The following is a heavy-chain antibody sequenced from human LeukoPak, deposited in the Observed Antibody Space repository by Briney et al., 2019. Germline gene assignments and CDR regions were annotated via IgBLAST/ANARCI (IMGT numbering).Heavy chain of an antibody. CDR2: IKQDGSEK. CDR1: GFTFSSYW. CDR3: ATERGYCSGGSCPTFDY. V-gene: IGHV3-7*01. D-gene: IGHD2-15*01. J-gene: IGHJ4*02. Sequence: PGGSLRLSCAASGFTFSSYWMSWVRQAPGKGLEWVANIKQDGSEKFYVDSVKGRFTISRDNAQNSLYLQMNSLRAEDTAVYYCATERGYCSGGSCPTFDYWGQGTLVTVSS.